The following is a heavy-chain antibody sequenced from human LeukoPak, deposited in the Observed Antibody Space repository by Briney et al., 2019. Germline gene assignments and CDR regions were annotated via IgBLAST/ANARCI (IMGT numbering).Heavy chain of an antibody. V-gene: IGHV3-23*01. J-gene: IGHJ4*02. Sequence: GGSLRLSCAASGFTFSTYAMTWVRQAPGKGLECVSAISGGGPVTYYTDSVKGRFTISRDNSKNTLYLEMNSLRAEDTAVYYCARRGSSGWYDYWGQGTLVTVSS. CDR2: ISGGGPVT. D-gene: IGHD6-19*01. CDR1: GFTFSTYA. CDR3: ARRGSSGWYDY.